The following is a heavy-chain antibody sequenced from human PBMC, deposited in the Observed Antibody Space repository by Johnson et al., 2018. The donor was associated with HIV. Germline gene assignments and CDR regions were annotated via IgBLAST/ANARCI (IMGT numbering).Heavy chain of an antibody. CDR2: ISSSGRTT. D-gene: IGHD2-21*01. J-gene: IGHJ3*02. Sequence: VESGGGLVQPGGSLRLSCAASGFTVSSNYMTWIRQAPGKGLECISSISSSGRTTYYADSVKGRFTISRNNVQNSMLLQMNSLRADDTAVYFCVRRMVVGYVAFDIWGQGTMVSVSS. V-gene: IGHV3-11*04. CDR3: VRRMVVGYVAFDI. CDR1: GFTVSSNY.